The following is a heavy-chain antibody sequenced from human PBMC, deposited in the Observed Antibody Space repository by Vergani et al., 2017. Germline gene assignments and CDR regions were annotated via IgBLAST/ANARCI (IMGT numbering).Heavy chain of an antibody. CDR1: GGSFSGYY. CDR3: ASSIAARLDEYYYGMDV. CDR2: INHSGST. Sequence: QVQLQQWGAGLLKPSETLSLTCAVYGGSFSGYYWSWIRQPPGKGLEWIGEINHSGSTNYNPSLKSRVTISVDTSISTAYMELSRLRSDDTAVYYCASSIAARLDEYYYGMDVWGQGTTVTVSS. V-gene: IGHV4-34*01. J-gene: IGHJ6*02. D-gene: IGHD6-6*01.